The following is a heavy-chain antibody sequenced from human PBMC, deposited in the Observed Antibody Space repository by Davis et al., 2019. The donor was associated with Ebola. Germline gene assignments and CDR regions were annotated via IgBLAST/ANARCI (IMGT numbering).Heavy chain of an antibody. J-gene: IGHJ6*03. Sequence: SVKVSCKASGYTFNSYYVHWVRQARGQRLEWMGWIVVGSDNINYGQNFQGRVTITRDTSTATAYMELSSLRSDDTAVYYCARGTTVTTDPHYYYMDVWGKGTTVTVSS. V-gene: IGHV1-58*01. CDR2: IVVGSDNI. CDR3: ARGTTVTTDPHYYYMDV. CDR1: GYTFNSYY. D-gene: IGHD4-11*01.